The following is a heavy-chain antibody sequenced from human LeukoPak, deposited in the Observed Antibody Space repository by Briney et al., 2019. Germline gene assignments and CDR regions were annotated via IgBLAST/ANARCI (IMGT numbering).Heavy chain of an antibody. Sequence: GGSVRLSCAASGFTFSSYWMNWVRQAPGKGLVRVSRIASDGSSTTYADSVKGRFSISRDNAKNTLYLQMNSLRVEDTAVYYCARGRPHGNDYWGQGTLVTVSS. CDR3: ARGRPHGNDY. CDR1: GFTFSSYW. J-gene: IGHJ4*02. D-gene: IGHD4-23*01. V-gene: IGHV3-74*01. CDR2: IASDGSST.